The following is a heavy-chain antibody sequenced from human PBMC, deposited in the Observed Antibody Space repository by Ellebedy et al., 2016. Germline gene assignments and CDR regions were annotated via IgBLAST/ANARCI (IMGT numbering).Heavy chain of an antibody. CDR2: ISGSGGRT. CDR3: ARVPYDSGSYRVDY. Sequence: GGSLRLXCAASGFTFSKYAMNWVRQAPGKGLEWVAHISGSGGRTYYADSVKGRFTISRDNAWNALYLQMNSLRAEDTAVYYCARVPYDSGSYRVDYWGQGALVTVSS. D-gene: IGHD3-10*01. V-gene: IGHV3-23*01. CDR1: GFTFSKYA. J-gene: IGHJ4*02.